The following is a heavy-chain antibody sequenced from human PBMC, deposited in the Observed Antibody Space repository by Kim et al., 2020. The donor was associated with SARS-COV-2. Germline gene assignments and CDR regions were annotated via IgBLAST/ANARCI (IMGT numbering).Heavy chain of an antibody. Sequence: SETLSLTCAVYGGSFSGYYWSWIRQPPGKGLEWIGEINHSGSTNYNPSLKSRVTISVDTSKNQFPLKLSSVTAADTAVYYCARGRPGYYYDSSGYPDYWGQGTLVTVSS. CDR3: ARGRPGYYYDSSGYPDY. V-gene: IGHV4-34*01. CDR2: INHSGST. CDR1: GGSFSGYY. J-gene: IGHJ4*02. D-gene: IGHD3-22*01.